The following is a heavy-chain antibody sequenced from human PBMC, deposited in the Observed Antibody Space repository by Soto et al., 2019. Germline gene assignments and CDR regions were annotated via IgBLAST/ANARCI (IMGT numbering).Heavy chain of an antibody. J-gene: IGHJ6*02. CDR3: ASAPAPEEGDYYGMDV. D-gene: IGHD6-25*01. CDR1: GGTFSSYA. Sequence: QVQLVQSGAEVKKPGSSVKVSCKASGGTFSSYAISWVRQAPGQGLEWMGGIIPIFGTANYAQKFQGRVTITADESTITAYMELSSLRSEDTAVDYCASAPAPEEGDYYGMDVWGQGTTVTVSS. CDR2: IIPIFGTA. V-gene: IGHV1-69*01.